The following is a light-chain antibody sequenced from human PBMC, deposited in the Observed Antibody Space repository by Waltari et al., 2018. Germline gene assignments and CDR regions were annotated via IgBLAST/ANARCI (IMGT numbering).Light chain of an antibody. Sequence: DIQMTQSPSSLSASVGDRVTITCRASQSISSYLNWYQQKPGKDPKLLIYAASSLQSGVPSRFSGSGSETDFTLTLSSLQPEDFATYYCHPSYSTPRTFVQGTKLEIK. CDR2: AAS. CDR1: QSISSY. J-gene: IGKJ2*01. V-gene: IGKV1-39*01. CDR3: HPSYSTPRT.